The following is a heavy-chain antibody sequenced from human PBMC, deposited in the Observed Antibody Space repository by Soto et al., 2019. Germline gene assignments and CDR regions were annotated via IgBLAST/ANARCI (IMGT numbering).Heavy chain of an antibody. CDR1: GFTFSNYV. Sequence: EVQLLESGGNLVQPGGSLRLSCVASGFTFSNYVMSWVRQAPGKGLEWVSGISDSGGTTYSADFVKGRFTISRDNSKNTLYLQMNSLRAEDTAVYYCAKGWQVRGGEFDYLGQGTLGSVSS. D-gene: IGHD6-19*01. CDR3: AKGWQVRGGEFDY. CDR2: ISDSGGTT. J-gene: IGHJ4*02. V-gene: IGHV3-23*01.